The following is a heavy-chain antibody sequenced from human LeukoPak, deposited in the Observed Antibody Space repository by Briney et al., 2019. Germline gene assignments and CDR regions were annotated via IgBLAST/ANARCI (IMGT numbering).Heavy chain of an antibody. CDR2: IYHSGST. CDR3: AGDVRIAVAGGDN. J-gene: IGHJ4*02. V-gene: IGHV4-38-2*02. CDR1: GYSISSGYY. Sequence: SETLSLTCTVSGYSISSGYYWGWIRQPPGKGLEWIGSIYHSGSTYYNPSLKSRVTISVDTSKNQFSLKLSSVTAADTAVYYCAGDVRIAVAGGDNWGQGTLATVSS. D-gene: IGHD6-19*01.